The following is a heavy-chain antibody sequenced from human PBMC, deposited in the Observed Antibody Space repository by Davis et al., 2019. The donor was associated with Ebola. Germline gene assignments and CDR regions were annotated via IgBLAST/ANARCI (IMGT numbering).Heavy chain of an antibody. V-gene: IGHV3-21*01. D-gene: IGHD1-26*01. CDR1: GFTFSSYS. J-gene: IGHJ6*04. CDR3: ARSRSYYHGGMDV. CDR2: ISSSSSYI. Sequence: GESLKISCAASGFTFSSYSMNWVRQAPGKGLEWVSSISSSSSYIYYADSVKGRFTISRDNAKNSLYLQMNSLRAEDTAVYYCARSRSYYHGGMDVWGKGTTVTVSS.